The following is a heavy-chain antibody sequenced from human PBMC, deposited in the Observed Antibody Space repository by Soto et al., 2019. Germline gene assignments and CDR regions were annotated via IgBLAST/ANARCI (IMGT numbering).Heavy chain of an antibody. D-gene: IGHD6-19*01. Sequence: QVQLVQSGAEEKKPGASVKVSCKASGYTFTGYAMHWVRQAPGQRLEGMGWINAGNGNTKYSQTFPGTVTITSDTSASTAYMALSSLRSEDTAVYSCATAVAVAADFDYWGQGTLVTVSS. CDR1: GYTFTGYA. CDR3: ATAVAVAADFDY. V-gene: IGHV1-3*05. CDR2: INAGNGNT. J-gene: IGHJ4*02.